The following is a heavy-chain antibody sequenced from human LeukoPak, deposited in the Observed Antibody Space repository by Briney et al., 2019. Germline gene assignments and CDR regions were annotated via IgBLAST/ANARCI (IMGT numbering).Heavy chain of an antibody. J-gene: IGHJ3*02. Sequence: ASVKVSCKASGYTFTSYDINWVRQATGQGLEWMGWMNPNSGNTGYAQKFQGRVTMTRNTSISTAYMELSSLRSEDTAVYYCASHCSSTSCYLHDAFDIWGQGTMVTVSS. CDR2: MNPNSGNT. D-gene: IGHD2-2*01. CDR1: GYTFTSYD. V-gene: IGHV1-8*01. CDR3: ASHCSSTSCYLHDAFDI.